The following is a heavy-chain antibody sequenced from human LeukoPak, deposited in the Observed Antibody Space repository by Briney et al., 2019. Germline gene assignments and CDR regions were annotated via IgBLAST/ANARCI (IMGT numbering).Heavy chain of an antibody. CDR1: GGSISSSSYY. D-gene: IGHD1-26*01. Sequence: PSETLSLTCTVSGGSISSSSYYWGWIRQPPGKGLEWIGSIYYSGSTYYNPSLKSRVTISVDRSKNQFSLKLSSVTAADTAVYYCARVRSGSDSYYFDYWGQGTLVTVSS. V-gene: IGHV4-39*07. CDR2: IYYSGST. CDR3: ARVRSGSDSYYFDY. J-gene: IGHJ4*02.